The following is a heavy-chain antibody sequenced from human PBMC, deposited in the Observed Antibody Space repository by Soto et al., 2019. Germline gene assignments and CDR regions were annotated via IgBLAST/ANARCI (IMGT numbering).Heavy chain of an antibody. CDR2: ISSSGSTI. V-gene: IGHV3-48*03. J-gene: IGHJ4*02. D-gene: IGHD3-9*01. CDR3: ASLTGTSYDFLPGY. Sequence: GGSLRLSCAASGFTFSSYEMNWVRQAPGKGLEWVSYISSSGSTIYYADSVKGRFTISRDNAKNSLYLQMNSLRAEDTAVYYCASLTGTSYDFLPGYWGQGTLVTVSS. CDR1: GFTFSSYE.